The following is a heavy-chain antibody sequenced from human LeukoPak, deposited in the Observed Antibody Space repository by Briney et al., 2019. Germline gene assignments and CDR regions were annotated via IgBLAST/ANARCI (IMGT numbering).Heavy chain of an antibody. CDR2: VYYSGST. V-gene: IGHV4-39*07. CDR3: ARDRKRSGWELLQGWVTTATDAFDI. CDR1: GGSISSSSYY. D-gene: IGHD1-26*01. Sequence: SETLSLTCTVSGGSISSSSYYWGWIRQPPGKGLEWIGSVYYSGSTNYNPSLKSRVTISVDTSKNQFSLKLSSVTAADTAVYYCARDRKRSGWELLQGWVTTATDAFDIWGQGTMVTVSS. J-gene: IGHJ3*02.